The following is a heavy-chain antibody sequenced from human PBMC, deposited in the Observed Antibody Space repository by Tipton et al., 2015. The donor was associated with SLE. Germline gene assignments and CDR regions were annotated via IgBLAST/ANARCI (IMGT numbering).Heavy chain of an antibody. CDR1: GGSIDSYY. Sequence: LRLSCTVSGGSIDSYYWSWIRQPPGKGLEWIGDIYYSGSTNYNPSLKSRVTISVDTSKNQFSLKLSSVTAADTAVYYCARHGRIAARDWYFDLWGRGTLVTVSS. D-gene: IGHD6-6*01. CDR2: IYYSGST. V-gene: IGHV4-59*01. CDR3: ARHGRIAARDWYFDL. J-gene: IGHJ2*01.